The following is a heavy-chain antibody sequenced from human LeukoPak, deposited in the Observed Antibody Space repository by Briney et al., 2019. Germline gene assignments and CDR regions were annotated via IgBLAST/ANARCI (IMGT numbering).Heavy chain of an antibody. CDR3: AKGGYTTCFDP. CDR1: GFTFSSYS. V-gene: IGHV3-23*01. Sequence: GGSMRLSCAASGFTFSSYSMSWVRQAPGEGLEWVSTIRSNGRDTYYAGSVKGRFTISRDNPENTLFLEMNSLRAEDTAVYYCAKGGYTTCFDPWGQGTLVTVSS. CDR2: IRSNGRDT. D-gene: IGHD2-15*01. J-gene: IGHJ5*02.